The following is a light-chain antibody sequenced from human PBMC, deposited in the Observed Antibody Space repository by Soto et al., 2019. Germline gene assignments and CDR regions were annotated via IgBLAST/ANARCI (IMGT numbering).Light chain of an antibody. V-gene: IGKV1-33*01. Sequence: DIQMTQSPSSLSASVGDRVTITCQASQGINNFLSWYQQKPGKSPTLLIYDASNLDTGVPSRFSGSGSGTTFIFTISSLQAEDIANYYCQQYDDFPRTFGGGTKVEIK. CDR2: DAS. CDR1: QGINNF. J-gene: IGKJ4*01. CDR3: QQYDDFPRT.